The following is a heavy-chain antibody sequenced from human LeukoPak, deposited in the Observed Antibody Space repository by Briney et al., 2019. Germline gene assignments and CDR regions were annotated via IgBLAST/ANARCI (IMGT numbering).Heavy chain of an antibody. CDR3: AKVTYPTYYYGSGSYYPPDY. V-gene: IGHV3-23*01. J-gene: IGHJ4*02. D-gene: IGHD3-10*01. CDR1: GFTFSSYS. Sequence: PGGSLRLSCAASGFTFSSYSMTWVRQAPGKGLEWVSGISGSGGSPYYADSVKGRFTISRDNSKNTLYLQMSSLRAEDAAVYYCAKVTYPTYYYGSGSYYPPDYWGQGTLVTVSS. CDR2: ISGSGGSP.